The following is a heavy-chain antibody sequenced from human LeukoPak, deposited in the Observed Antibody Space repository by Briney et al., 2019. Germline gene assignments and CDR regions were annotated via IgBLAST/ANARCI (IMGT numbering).Heavy chain of an antibody. Sequence: PGGSLRLSCAASGFTFSDYYMSWIRQAPGKGLEWVSYIGTRGGSIYYADSVKGRFTISRDNAKNSLYLQMNSLRAEDTAVYYCARRRYFDILPGPPWYMDVWGKGTTVTISS. V-gene: IGHV3-11*01. J-gene: IGHJ6*03. D-gene: IGHD3-9*01. CDR3: ARRRYFDILPGPPWYMDV. CDR2: IGTRGGSI. CDR1: GFTFSDYY.